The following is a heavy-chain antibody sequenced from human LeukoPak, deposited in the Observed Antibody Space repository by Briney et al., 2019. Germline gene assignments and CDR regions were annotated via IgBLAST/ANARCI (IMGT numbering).Heavy chain of an antibody. V-gene: IGHV3-21*01. J-gene: IGHJ4*02. CDR1: GFTFSRYT. CDR3: ARDLEEHCSGGSCSLFDY. D-gene: IGHD2-15*01. CDR2: ISSSNSYI. Sequence: PGESLRLSCAASGFTFSRYTMNWVRQAPEKGLEWVSSISSSNSYIYYADSVKGRFTTSRHNAKNSLYLQMNSLRAEDTAVYYCARDLEEHCSGGSCSLFDYWGQGTLVTVSS.